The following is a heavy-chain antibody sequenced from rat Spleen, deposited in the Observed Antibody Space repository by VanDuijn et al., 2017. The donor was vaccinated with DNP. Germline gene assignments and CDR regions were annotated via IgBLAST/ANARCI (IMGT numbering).Heavy chain of an antibody. D-gene: IGHD1-2*01. CDR1: GFTFSSYW. Sequence: EVQLVETGGGLVQPGRSLKLSCVASGFTFSSYWMYWIRQAPGKGLEWVASITNTGGSTYYPDSVKGRFTISRDNAKSTLYLQMDSLRSEDTATYYCATSDSYGFAYWGQGTLVTVSS. CDR3: ATSDSYGFAY. CDR2: ITNTGGST. V-gene: IGHV5-31*01. J-gene: IGHJ3*01.